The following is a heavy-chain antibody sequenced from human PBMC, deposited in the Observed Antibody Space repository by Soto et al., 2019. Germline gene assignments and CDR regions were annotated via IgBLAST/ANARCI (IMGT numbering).Heavy chain of an antibody. V-gene: IGHV1-69*01. CDR2: SIPVFGTA. Sequence: QVQLVQSGAEVKKPWSSVKLSCKTSGGTFRNYAINWVRQAPGQGLEWMGGSIPVFGTANYAQTFQGRFTITADESTSTAYMELSSLRSEDTAVYYWAIPLPKQQLVRGAFDHWGQGTLVTVAS. J-gene: IGHJ4*02. D-gene: IGHD6-13*01. CDR3: AIPLPKQQLVRGAFDH. CDR1: GGTFRNYA.